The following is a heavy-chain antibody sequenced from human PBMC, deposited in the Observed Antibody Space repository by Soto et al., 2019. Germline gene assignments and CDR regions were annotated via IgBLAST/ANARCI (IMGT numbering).Heavy chain of an antibody. CDR3: ARANGEHVFDY. J-gene: IGHJ4*02. CDR2: IKQDGSEK. D-gene: IGHD3-10*01. V-gene: IGHV3-7*01. CDR1: GFTFSSYW. Sequence: GGSLRLSCAASGFTFSSYWMSWVRQAPGKGLEWVANIKQDGSEKYYVDSVKGRFTIPRDNAKNSLYLQMNSLRAEDTAVYYCARANGEHVFDYWGQGTLVTVSS.